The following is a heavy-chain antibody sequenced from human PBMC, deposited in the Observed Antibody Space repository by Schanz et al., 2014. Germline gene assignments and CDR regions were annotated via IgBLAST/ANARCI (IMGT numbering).Heavy chain of an antibody. D-gene: IGHD6-13*01. J-gene: IGHJ1*01. CDR3: ATGRAASNFGSEYFLY. CDR1: GFTFSTYG. CDR2: ISYDGSNK. Sequence: QVKLVESGGGVVQPGGSLRLSCAASGFTFSTYGMHWVRQAPGRGLEWVALISYDGSNKYYADSVKGRFAISRENSKNTMFLQMSSLRPEDTAVYYCATGRAASNFGSEYFLYWGQGTLVTVSS. V-gene: IGHV3-30*19.